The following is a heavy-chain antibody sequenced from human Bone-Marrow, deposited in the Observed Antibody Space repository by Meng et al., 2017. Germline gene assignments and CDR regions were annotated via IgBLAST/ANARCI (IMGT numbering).Heavy chain of an antibody. V-gene: IGHV1-69*01. CDR1: GGTFSSYA. Sequence: QGQLGQSGAEVKKPGSSVKVSCKASGGTFSSYAISWVRQAPGQGLEWMGGIIPIFGTANYAQKFQGRVTITADESTSTAYMELSSLRSEDTAVYYCARAYYDFWSGYYTHFDYWGQGTLVTVSS. CDR3: ARAYYDFWSGYYTHFDY. CDR2: IIPIFGTA. D-gene: IGHD3-3*01. J-gene: IGHJ4*02.